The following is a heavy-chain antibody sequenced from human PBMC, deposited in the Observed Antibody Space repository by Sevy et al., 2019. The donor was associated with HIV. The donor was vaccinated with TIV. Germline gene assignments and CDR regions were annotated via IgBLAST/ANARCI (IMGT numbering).Heavy chain of an antibody. V-gene: IGHV3-7*03. CDR1: GFTFSNFW. D-gene: IGHD2-2*01. J-gene: IGHJ6*02. CDR3: ARDCSSTSCLWGLDV. Sequence: GGSLILSCAASGFTFSNFWMSWVRQAPGKGLEWVANIKRDGSEKYYMASVKGRFTISRDNAKKSMYLQMNSLRAEDTAIYFCARDCSSTSCLWGLDVWGQGTTVTVSS. CDR2: IKRDGSEK.